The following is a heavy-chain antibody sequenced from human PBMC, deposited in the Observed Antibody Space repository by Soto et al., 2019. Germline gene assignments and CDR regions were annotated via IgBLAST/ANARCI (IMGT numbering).Heavy chain of an antibody. D-gene: IGHD3-9*01. CDR3: ARTRYILTGYNPYFEY. CDR1: AGTFSSYA. J-gene: IGHJ4*02. V-gene: IGHV1-69*06. Sequence: SVKVSCKASAGTFSSYAISWVRQAPGQGLEWMGCIIPIFGTANSAQKFEGRVTIAADKSTSTAYMELSILRSDDTAVYYCARTRYILTGYNPYFEYLGQGTLVNVSS. CDR2: IIPIFGTA.